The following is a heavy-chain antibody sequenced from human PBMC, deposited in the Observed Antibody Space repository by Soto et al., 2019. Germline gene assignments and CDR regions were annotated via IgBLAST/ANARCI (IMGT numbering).Heavy chain of an antibody. CDR2: INTANGIT. CDR1: GYTFTNYA. V-gene: IGHV1-3*04. CDR3: TRDLLGGNPFDY. J-gene: IGHJ4*02. D-gene: IGHD2-15*01. Sequence: QVHLVPSGAEVKKPGASVRLSCKASGYTFTNYAIHWVRQAAGQGLEWMGWINTANGITRYSQKFQGRITITRDTSATTAYMDLSSLTSEDTAVYFCTRDLLGGNPFDYWGQGTPVTVSS.